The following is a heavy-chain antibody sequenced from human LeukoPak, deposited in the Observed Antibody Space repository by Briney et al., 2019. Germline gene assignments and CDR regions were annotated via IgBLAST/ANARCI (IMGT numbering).Heavy chain of an antibody. CDR2: ISGSGGST. D-gene: IGHD6-13*01. J-gene: IGHJ4*02. CDR1: GFTFSSYA. CDR3: SKTTPGIAAAGTRYYFDY. V-gene: IGHV3-23*01. Sequence: GGALRLSCAASGFTFSSYAMSWVRQAPGKGLEWVSDISGSGGSTYYADSVKGRFTISRDNSKNTLYLQMNSLRAEDTAVYYCSKTTPGIAAAGTRYYFDYWGQGTLVTVSS.